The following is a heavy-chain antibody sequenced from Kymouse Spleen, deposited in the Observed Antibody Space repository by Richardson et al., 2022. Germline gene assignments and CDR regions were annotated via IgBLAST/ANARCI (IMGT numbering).Heavy chain of an antibody. D-gene: IGHD3-10*01. CDR1: GFTFSSYS. CDR3: ARESITMVRGVINYYYGMDV. Sequence: EVQLVESGGGLVKPGGSLRLSCAASGFTFSSYSMNWVRQAPGKGLEWVSSISSSSSYIYYADSVKGRFTISRDNAKNSLYLQMNSLRAEDTAVYYCARESITMVRGVINYYYGMDVWGQGTTVTVSS. CDR2: ISSSSSYI. V-gene: IGHV3-21*03. J-gene: IGHJ6*02.